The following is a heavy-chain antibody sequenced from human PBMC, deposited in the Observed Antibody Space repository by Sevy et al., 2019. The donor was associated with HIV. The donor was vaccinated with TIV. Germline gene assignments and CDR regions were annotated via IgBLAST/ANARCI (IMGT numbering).Heavy chain of an antibody. Sequence: GGSLRLSCTASGFTFGDYAMNWVRQAPGKGLEWVAFLKSKAYGGTLDYAASVKDRFTISRDDSKNIAHLQMNDLKTEDTAIYYSTRWKGAQSIFDYWGQGALVTVSS. CDR3: TRWKGAQSIFDY. CDR2: LKSKAYGGTL. V-gene: IGHV3-49*04. CDR1: GFTFGDYA. D-gene: IGHD1-1*01. J-gene: IGHJ4*02.